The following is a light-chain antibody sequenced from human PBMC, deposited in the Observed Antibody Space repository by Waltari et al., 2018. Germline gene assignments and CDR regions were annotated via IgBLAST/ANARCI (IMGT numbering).Light chain of an antibody. J-gene: IGKJ1*01. CDR3: QQSSGTPPRT. Sequence: DIQMTQSPPSLSASIGDRVPITCRASQNIRNNLNWYQQKPGKAPKLLIYAASNLQRGVPSRFSGSGSGTDFTLTILSLEPDDFATYYCQQSSGTPPRTFGQGTKVDIK. V-gene: IGKV1-39*01. CDR2: AAS. CDR1: QNIRNN.